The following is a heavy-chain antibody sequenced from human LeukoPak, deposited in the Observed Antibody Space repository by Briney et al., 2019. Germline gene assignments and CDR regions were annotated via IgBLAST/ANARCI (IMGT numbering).Heavy chain of an antibody. CDR2: ISSSSSYI. CDR3: ARVGYGGKGGDY. CDR1: GFTFSSYS. V-gene: IGHV3-21*01. D-gene: IGHD4-23*01. Sequence: KTGGSLRLSCAASGFTFSSYSMNWVRQAPGKGLEWVSSISSSSSYIYYADSVKGRFTISRDNAKNSLYLQMNSLRAEDTAVYYCARVGYGGKGGDYWGQGTLVTVSS. J-gene: IGHJ4*02.